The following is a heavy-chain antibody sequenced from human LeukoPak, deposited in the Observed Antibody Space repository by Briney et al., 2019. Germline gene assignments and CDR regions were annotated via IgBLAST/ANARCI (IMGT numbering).Heavy chain of an antibody. CDR3: ARDPGSGSYPDY. Sequence: SVKVSCKASGGTFSSYAISWVRQAPGQGLEWMGGIIPIFGTANYAQKFQGRVTITADESTSTAYMELSSLRSEDTAVYYCARDPGSGSYPDYWGQGTLVTVSS. CDR1: GGTFSSYA. D-gene: IGHD1-26*01. V-gene: IGHV1-69*13. CDR2: IIPIFGTA. J-gene: IGHJ4*02.